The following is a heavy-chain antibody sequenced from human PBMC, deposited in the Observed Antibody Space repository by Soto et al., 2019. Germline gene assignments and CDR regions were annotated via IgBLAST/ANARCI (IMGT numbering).Heavy chain of an antibody. Sequence: PSETLSLTCIVSGGSISKYYWSWIRQPPGKGLEWIGYIYYSGSTNYNPSLQSRVTISVDTSKNQFSLKLSSVTAADTAVYYCARAVLPATAPFDYWGQGTLVTVSS. J-gene: IGHJ4*02. V-gene: IGHV4-59*01. CDR1: GGSISKYY. D-gene: IGHD2-2*01. CDR2: IYYSGST. CDR3: ARAVLPATAPFDY.